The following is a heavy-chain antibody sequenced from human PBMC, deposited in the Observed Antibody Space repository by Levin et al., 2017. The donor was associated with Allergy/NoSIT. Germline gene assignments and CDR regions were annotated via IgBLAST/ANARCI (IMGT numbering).Heavy chain of an antibody. D-gene: IGHD2-15*01. V-gene: IGHV4-31*03. CDR2: IYYSGST. Sequence: SETLSLTCTVSGGSISSGGYYWSWIRQHPGKGLEWIGYIYYSGSTYYNPSLKSRVTISVDTSKNQFSLKLSSVTAADTAVYYCARGLGSCYSCTSIRGQGTLVTVSS. CDR1: GGSISSGGYY. J-gene: IGHJ4*02. CDR3: ARGLGSCYSCTSI.